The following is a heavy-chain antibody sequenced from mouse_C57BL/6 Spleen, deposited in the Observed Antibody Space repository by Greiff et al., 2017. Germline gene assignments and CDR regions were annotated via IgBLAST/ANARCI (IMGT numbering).Heavy chain of an antibody. V-gene: IGHV1-53*01. Sequence: QVQLQQPGTELVKPGASVKLSCKASGYTFTSYWMHWVKQRPGQGLEWIGNINPSNGGTNYNEKFQSKATLTVDKSSSTAYMQLSSLTSEYSAVYYCARRDYNFWYFDVWGTGTTVTGSS. CDR1: GYTFTSYW. J-gene: IGHJ1*03. CDR3: ARRDYNFWYFDV. CDR2: INPSNGGT. D-gene: IGHD2-13*01.